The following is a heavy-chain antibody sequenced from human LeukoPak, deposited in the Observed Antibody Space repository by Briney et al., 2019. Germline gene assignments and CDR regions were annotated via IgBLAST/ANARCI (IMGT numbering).Heavy chain of an antibody. Sequence: SQTLSLTCTVSGGSISSGNYYWSWIRQPPGKGLEWIGHIYYSGSAYYKSSLKTRLTISVDTSKNQFSLKLSSVTAADTAVYYCARLGNIAAAGSFDYWGQGTLVTVSS. J-gene: IGHJ4*02. CDR2: IYYSGSA. V-gene: IGHV4-30-4*08. CDR1: GGSISSGNYY. D-gene: IGHD6-13*01. CDR3: ARLGNIAAAGSFDY.